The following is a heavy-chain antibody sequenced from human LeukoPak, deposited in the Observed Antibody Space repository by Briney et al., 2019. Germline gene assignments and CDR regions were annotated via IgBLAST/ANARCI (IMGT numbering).Heavy chain of an antibody. CDR1: GYTFTSYG. V-gene: IGHV1-8*03. J-gene: IGHJ4*02. CDR3: ARGGRYCSSTSCYDY. D-gene: IGHD2-2*01. CDR2: MNPNSGNT. Sequence: ASVKVSCKASGYTFTSYGISWVRQAPGQGLEWMGWMNPNSGNTGYAQKFQGRVTITRNTSISTAYMELSSLRSEDTAVYYCARGGRYCSSTSCYDYWGQGTLVTVSS.